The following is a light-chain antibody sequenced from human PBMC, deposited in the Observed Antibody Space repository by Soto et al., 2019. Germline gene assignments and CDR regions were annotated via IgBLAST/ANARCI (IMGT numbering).Light chain of an antibody. J-gene: IGLJ2*01. V-gene: IGLV2-14*03. Sequence: QSALTQPASVSGSPGQSIPISCTGTSSDFGGYNFFSWYQQHPGKVTKPMIFDVNSRPSGVSDLFSGYKSGNTPSLTISGLQDEDEDDYCCSSYTSNSTHVFGRGTKLTVL. CDR3: SSYTSNSTHV. CDR1: SSDFGGYNF. CDR2: DVN.